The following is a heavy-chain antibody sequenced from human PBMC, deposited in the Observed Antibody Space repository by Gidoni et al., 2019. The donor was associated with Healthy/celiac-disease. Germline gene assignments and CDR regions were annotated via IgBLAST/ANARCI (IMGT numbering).Heavy chain of an antibody. CDR3: ARFYVWGSFRFDY. V-gene: IGHV4-34*01. CDR1: GGSFSGYY. CDR2: INHSGST. Sequence: QVQLQQWGAGLFKPSETLSLTCAVYGGSFSGYYWSWIRQPPGKGLEWIGEINHSGSTNYNPSLKSRVTISVDTSKNQFSLKLSSVTAADTAVYYCARFYVWGSFRFDYWGQGTLVSVSS. J-gene: IGHJ4*02. D-gene: IGHD3-16*02.